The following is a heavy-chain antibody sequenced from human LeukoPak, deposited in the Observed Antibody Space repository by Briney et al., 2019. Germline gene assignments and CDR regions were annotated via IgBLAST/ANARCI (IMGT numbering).Heavy chain of an antibody. CDR3: ARATYSSGYYEDY. V-gene: IGHV4-39*01. D-gene: IGHD3-22*01. CDR1: GGSISSSSYY. J-gene: IGHJ4*02. CDR2: IYYSGST. Sequence: SETLSLTCTVSGGSISSSSYYWGWIRQPPGKGLEWIGSIYYSGSTYYNPSLKSRVTISVDTSKNQFSLKLSSVTAADTAVYYCARATYSSGYYEDYWGRGTLVTVSS.